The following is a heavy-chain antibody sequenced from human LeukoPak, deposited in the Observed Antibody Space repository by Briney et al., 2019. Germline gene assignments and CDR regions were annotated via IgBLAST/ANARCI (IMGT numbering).Heavy chain of an antibody. V-gene: IGHV4-39*07. J-gene: IGHJ5*02. D-gene: IGHD6-13*01. Sequence: PSQTLSLTCTVSGGSISSGGYYWGWIRQPPGKGLEWIGSIYHSGSTYYNPSLKSRVTISVDMSKNQFSLKLSSVTAADTAVYYCARGCIAAAGGHDWFDPWGQGTLVTVSS. CDR2: IYHSGST. CDR3: ARGCIAAAGGHDWFDP. CDR1: GGSISSGGYY.